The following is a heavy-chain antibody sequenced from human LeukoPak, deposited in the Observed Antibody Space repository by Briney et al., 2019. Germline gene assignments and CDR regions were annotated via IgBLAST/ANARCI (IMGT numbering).Heavy chain of an antibody. CDR1: GYTFTTYH. CDR3: ARTTSLTTSGYDC. Sequence: ASVKVSRKTSGYTFTTYHINWVRQASGQGLEWLGWMNPYSGDRGYAQMFQGRLSITSDTSISTAYMELGSLKSDDTAVYFCARTTSLTTSGYDCWGQGTLVTVSS. D-gene: IGHD4-17*01. CDR2: MNPYSGDR. J-gene: IGHJ4*02. V-gene: IGHV1-8*03.